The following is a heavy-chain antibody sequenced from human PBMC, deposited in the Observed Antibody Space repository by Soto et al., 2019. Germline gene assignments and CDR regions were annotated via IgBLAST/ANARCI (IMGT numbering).Heavy chain of an antibody. CDR1: GYTFTGYY. CDR3: ARLYGDYPGGDY. D-gene: IGHD4-17*01. Sequence: ASVKVSCKASGYTFTGYYMHWVRQAPGQGLEWMGWINPNSGDTNYAQKFQGRVTMTRDTSISTAYMELSRLRSDDTAVYYCARLYGDYPGGDYWGQGTLVTVSS. CDR2: INPNSGDT. V-gene: IGHV1-2*02. J-gene: IGHJ4*02.